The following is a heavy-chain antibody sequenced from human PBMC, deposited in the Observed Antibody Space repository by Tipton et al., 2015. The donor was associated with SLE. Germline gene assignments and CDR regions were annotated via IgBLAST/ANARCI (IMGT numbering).Heavy chain of an antibody. CDR2: RHHGGST. J-gene: IGHJ4*02. D-gene: IGHD3-16*01. Sequence: TLTCTVSGGSISSYYWSWIRQPPGKGLEWTGSRHHGGSTNYNPALTSRVTISGDPSKNQFSLRLTSVTAADTAVYYCVRDQVGVGDFDYWGQGALVTVSS. CDR3: VRDQVGVGDFDY. CDR1: GGSISSYY. V-gene: IGHV4-59*01.